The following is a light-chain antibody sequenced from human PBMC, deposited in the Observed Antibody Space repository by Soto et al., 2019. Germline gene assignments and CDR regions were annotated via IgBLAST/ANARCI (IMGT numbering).Light chain of an antibody. CDR1: SSDVGSYNR. Sequence: QSALTQPPSVSGSPGQSVTISCTGTSSDVGSYNRVSWYQQTPGTAPKLMIYEVHIRPSGVPDRFSGSKSGNTASLTISGLQAEDEADYYCSSYTTISTYVFGTGTKLTVL. CDR2: EVH. J-gene: IGLJ1*01. V-gene: IGLV2-18*02. CDR3: SSYTTISTYV.